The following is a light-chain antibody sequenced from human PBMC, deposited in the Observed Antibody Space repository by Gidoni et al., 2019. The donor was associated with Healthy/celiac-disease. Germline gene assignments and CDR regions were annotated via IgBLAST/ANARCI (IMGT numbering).Light chain of an antibody. CDR1: SSNIGSNY. CDR3: AAWDDSLSGRWV. Sequence: QSVLTQPPSASGTPGQRVTISCSGSSSNIGSNYVYWYQQHPGTAPTLLIYRKNQRPSGVPDRFSGSKSGTSASRAISGLRSEDEADYYCAAWDDSLSGRWVFGGGTKLTVL. J-gene: IGLJ3*02. V-gene: IGLV1-47*01. CDR2: RKN.